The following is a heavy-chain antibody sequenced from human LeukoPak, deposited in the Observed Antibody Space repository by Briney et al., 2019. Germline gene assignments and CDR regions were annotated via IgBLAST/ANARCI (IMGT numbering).Heavy chain of an antibody. CDR1: GGSFSGYY. CDR3: ARAPQYSSSDY. V-gene: IGHV4-34*01. CDR2: INHSGST. D-gene: IGHD6-19*01. J-gene: IGHJ4*02. Sequence: SETLSLTCAVSGGSFSGYYWSWIRQPPGKGLEWIGEINHSGSTNYNPSLKSRVTISVDTSKNQFSLKLSSVTAADTAVYYCARAPQYSSSDYWGQGTLVTVSS.